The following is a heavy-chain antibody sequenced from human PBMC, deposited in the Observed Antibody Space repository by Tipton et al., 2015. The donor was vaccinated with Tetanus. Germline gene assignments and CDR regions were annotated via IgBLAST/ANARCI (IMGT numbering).Heavy chain of an antibody. V-gene: IGHV4-61*08. CDR2: ISGSGTT. D-gene: IGHD3-3*01. Sequence: TLSLTCTVSGASLRGGDYHWSWIRQPPGKGLEWLAYISGSGTTNSNYYLKSRITLTRDTSRNQFSLTLTSVTAADTAVYYCARANYDSFKKGPFDSWGQGSLVIVSS. J-gene: IGHJ4*02. CDR3: ARANYDSFKKGPFDS. CDR1: GASLRGGDYH.